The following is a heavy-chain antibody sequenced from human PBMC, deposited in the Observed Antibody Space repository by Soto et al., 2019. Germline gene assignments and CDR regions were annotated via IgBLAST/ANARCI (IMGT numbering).Heavy chain of an antibody. D-gene: IGHD2-2*01. J-gene: IGHJ4*02. CDR2: IHKSGTT. CDR3: ARHPVYATGWQIDF. CDR1: GGSVSSGTYH. V-gene: IGHV4-39*01. Sequence: SETLSLTCAVSGGSVSSGTYHWGWIRQPPGRGLEWLGRIHKSGTTYYNAALKSRLSVSMDTSKNQFSLKLSSVTATDTAVYFCARHPVYATGWQIDFWGQGALVTVSS.